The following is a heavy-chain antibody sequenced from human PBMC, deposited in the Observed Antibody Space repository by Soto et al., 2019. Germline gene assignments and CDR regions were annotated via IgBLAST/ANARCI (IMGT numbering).Heavy chain of an antibody. Sequence: GGNRRLSCAASGFSFSAYRLTWVRQAPGRGAESVAQIGASTTTIYYGDYVQARVTISRDKAEDSLNLQMGSLTDEYTAVYYCVRPYKTGPVTKPFSEYWGLGTLVTLSS. CDR1: GFSFSAYR. V-gene: IGHV3-48*02. D-gene: IGHD4-17*01. CDR3: VRPYKTGPVTKPFSEY. J-gene: IGHJ4*02. CDR2: IGASTTTI.